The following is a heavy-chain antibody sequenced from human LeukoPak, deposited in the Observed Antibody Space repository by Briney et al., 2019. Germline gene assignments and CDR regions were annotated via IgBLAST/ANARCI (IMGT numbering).Heavy chain of an antibody. CDR3: ARGRSGSPASYFDY. CDR2: IGSSSGHI. D-gene: IGHD6-19*01. V-gene: IGHV3-21*01. CDR1: GFIFSSYS. Sequence: GGSLRLSCAASGFIFSSYSMNWVRQAPGKGLEWVSSIGSSSGHIYYADSVRGRFTISRDNAKNSLYLYMNSLRAEDTAVYYCARGRSGSPASYFDYWGQGTLVTVSS. J-gene: IGHJ4*02.